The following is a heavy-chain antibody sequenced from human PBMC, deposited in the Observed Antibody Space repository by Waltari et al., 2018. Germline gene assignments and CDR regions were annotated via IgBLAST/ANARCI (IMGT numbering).Heavy chain of an antibody. CDR2: ISPSRGIA. Sequence: QVQLVQSGAEVKKPGSSVKVSCKASGGTFSSYAISWVRQAPGQGLEWMGRISPSRGIANYAQKFQGRVTITADKATSTAYMELSSLRSEDTAVYYCARAGVVEMATMLGDYFDYWGQGTLVTVSS. CDR3: ARAGVVEMATMLGDYFDY. V-gene: IGHV1-69*04. CDR1: GGTFSSYA. D-gene: IGHD2-2*01. J-gene: IGHJ4*02.